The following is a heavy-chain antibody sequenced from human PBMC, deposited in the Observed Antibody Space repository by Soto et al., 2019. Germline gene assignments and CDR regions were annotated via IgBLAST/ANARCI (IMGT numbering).Heavy chain of an antibody. CDR2: MSYDENNK. J-gene: IGHJ6*02. CDR3: AKVKTGYSSGWYFRYYAMDV. Sequence: GGSLRLSCAASGFTFSSYGMHWVRQAPVKGLEWVALMSYDENNKYYADSVKGRFTISRDNSKNTLFLLMDSLRPEDTAVYYCAKVKTGYSSGWYFRYYAMDVWGQGTTVTVSS. V-gene: IGHV3-30*18. D-gene: IGHD6-19*01. CDR1: GFTFSSYG.